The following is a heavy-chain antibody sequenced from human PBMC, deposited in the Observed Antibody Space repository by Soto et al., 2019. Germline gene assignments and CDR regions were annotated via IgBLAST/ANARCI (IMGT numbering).Heavy chain of an antibody. D-gene: IGHD4-4*01. Sequence: GASVKVSCKASGYTFTSYDINWVRQATGQGLEWMGWMNPNSGNTGYAQKIQGRVTMTRNTSISTAYKKLSSLRSEDTTVYHCARDYSSTLYNWFDPWGQGTLVTVSS. CDR1: GYTFTSYD. J-gene: IGHJ5*02. CDR3: ARDYSSTLYNWFDP. CDR2: MNPNSGNT. V-gene: IGHV1-8*01.